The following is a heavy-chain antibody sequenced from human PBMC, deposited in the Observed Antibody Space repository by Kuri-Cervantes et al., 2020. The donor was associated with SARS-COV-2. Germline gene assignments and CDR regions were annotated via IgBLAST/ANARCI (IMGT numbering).Heavy chain of an antibody. D-gene: IGHD3-3*01. CDR3: ARSVIFGVVIISGDWFDP. CDR2: MNPNSGNT. Sequence: ASVKVSCKASGYTFTSYDINWVRQATGQGLEWTGWMNPNSGNTGYAQKFQGRVTMTRNTSVSTAYMELSRLRSDDTAVYYCARSVIFGVVIISGDWFDPWGQGTLVTVSS. J-gene: IGHJ5*02. V-gene: IGHV1-8*02. CDR1: GYTFTSYD.